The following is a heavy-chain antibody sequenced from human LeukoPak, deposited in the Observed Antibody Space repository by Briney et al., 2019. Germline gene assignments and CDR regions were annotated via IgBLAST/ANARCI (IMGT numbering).Heavy chain of an antibody. V-gene: IGHV3-33*08. CDR3: AREQRITMVRGFTTTYYFDY. Sequence: GGSLRVSCAASRFTLSSYGMHWVRQAPGKGLEWVAVIWYDGSNKYYADSVKGRFTISRDNSKNTLYLQMNSLRAEDTAVYYCAREQRITMVRGFTTTYYFDYWGQGTLVTVSS. D-gene: IGHD3-10*01. CDR2: IWYDGSNK. CDR1: RFTLSSYG. J-gene: IGHJ4*02.